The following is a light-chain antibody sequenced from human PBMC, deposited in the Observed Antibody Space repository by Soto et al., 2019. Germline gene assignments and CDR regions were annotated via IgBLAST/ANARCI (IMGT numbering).Light chain of an antibody. CDR3: QQLNSYPPAT. Sequence: IQATQSPSSLSASVGDRVTITCRASQSISSYLNWYQQKPGKAPKLLIYAASSLESGVPSRFSGSGSGTEFTLTISSLQPDDFATYYCQQLNSYPPATFGQGTRLEIK. CDR2: AAS. CDR1: QSISSY. J-gene: IGKJ5*01. V-gene: IGKV1-9*01.